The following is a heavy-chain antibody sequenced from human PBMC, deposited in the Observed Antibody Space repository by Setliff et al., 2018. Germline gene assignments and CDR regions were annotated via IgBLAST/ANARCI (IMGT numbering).Heavy chain of an antibody. Sequence: SETLSLTCTVSGGSISSYYWSWIRQPAGKGLEWIGRIYTSGSTNYNPSLKSRVTMSVDTSMNQFSLKLSSVTAADTAVYYCTREKGNREAPELRGLYYYYMDVWGKGTTVTVSS. CDR2: IYTSGST. J-gene: IGHJ6*03. V-gene: IGHV4-4*07. D-gene: IGHD3-10*01. CDR1: GGSISSYY. CDR3: TREKGNREAPELRGLYYYYMDV.